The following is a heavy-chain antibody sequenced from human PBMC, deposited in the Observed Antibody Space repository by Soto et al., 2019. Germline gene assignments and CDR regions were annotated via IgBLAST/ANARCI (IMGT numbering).Heavy chain of an antibody. CDR1: GYSFTSYW. D-gene: IGHD5-18*01. CDR3: ASFADTDTAYYYYYGMDV. V-gene: IGHV5-10-1*01. Sequence: GESLKISCKGSGYSFTSYWISWVRQMPGKGLEWMGRIDPSDSYTNYSPSFQGHVTISADKSISTAYLQWSSLKASDTAMYYCASFADTDTAYYYYYGMDVWGQGTTVTVSS. J-gene: IGHJ6*02. CDR2: IDPSDSYT.